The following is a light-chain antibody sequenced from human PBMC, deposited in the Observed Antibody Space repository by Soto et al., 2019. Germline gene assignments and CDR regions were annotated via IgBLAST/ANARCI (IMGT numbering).Light chain of an antibody. V-gene: IGKV1-5*01. Sequence: EIQMNQSPSTLSASVGDRVTITCRASQNIRSLLAWYQQKPGKAPKVLIYGVSTRATGVPTRFSGSVSGTEFTLTISSLQSEDFAVYYCQQYNNWPPTFGQGTKVDIK. J-gene: IGKJ1*01. CDR2: GVS. CDR3: QQYNNWPPT. CDR1: QNIRSL.